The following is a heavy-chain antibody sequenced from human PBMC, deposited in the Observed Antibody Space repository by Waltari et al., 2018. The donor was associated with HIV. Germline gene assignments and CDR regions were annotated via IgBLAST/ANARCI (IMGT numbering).Heavy chain of an antibody. CDR2: ISADKGNT. Sequence: QVQLVQSGAEVKKPGASVKVSCKASGYTFTSYGISWVRQAPGQGLEWMGWISADKGNTNYAQKLKGIVTMTTDTSTSTAYMELRSLRSDDTAGYYCARDSKGDFWSGPISKDYWGQGTLVTVSS. D-gene: IGHD3-3*01. J-gene: IGHJ4*02. V-gene: IGHV1-18*01. CDR3: ARDSKGDFWSGPISKDY. CDR1: GYTFTSYG.